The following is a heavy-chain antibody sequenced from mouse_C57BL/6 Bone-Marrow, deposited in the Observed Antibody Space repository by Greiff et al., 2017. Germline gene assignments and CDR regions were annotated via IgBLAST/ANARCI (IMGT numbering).Heavy chain of an antibody. D-gene: IGHD1-1*01. CDR3: ARNWDYGSSYWYFDV. J-gene: IGHJ1*03. CDR2: IWSGGST. CDR1: GFSLPSYG. Sequence: VKLVESGPGLVQPSQSLSITCTVSGFSLPSYGVHWVRQSPGKGLEWLGVIWSGGSTDYTAALISSMSISKDNSKSQVFFKMNILQADDTAIYYCARNWDYGSSYWYFDVWGTGTTVTVSS. V-gene: IGHV2-2*01.